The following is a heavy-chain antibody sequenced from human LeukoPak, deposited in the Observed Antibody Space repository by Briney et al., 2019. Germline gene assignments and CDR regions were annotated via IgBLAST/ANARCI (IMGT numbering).Heavy chain of an antibody. V-gene: IGHV3-21*01. Sequence: PGGSLRLSCAASGFTFSSYSMNWVRQAPGKGLEWVSSISSSSSYIYYADSVKGRFTISRDNAKNSLYLQMNSLRAEDTAVYYCRWLQLNYSGMDVWGQGTTVTVSS. J-gene: IGHJ6*02. CDR2: ISSSSSYI. CDR1: GFTFSSYS. CDR3: RWLQLNYSGMDV. D-gene: IGHD5-24*01.